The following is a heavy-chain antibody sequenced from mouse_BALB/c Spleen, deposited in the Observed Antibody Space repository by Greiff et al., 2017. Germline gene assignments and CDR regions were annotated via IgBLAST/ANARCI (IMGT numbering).Heavy chain of an antibody. D-gene: IGHD1-1*01. CDR2: IYPASGST. Sequence: LQQPGSELVRPGASVKLSCKASGYTFTSYWMHWVKQRPGQGLEWIGNIYPASGSTNYDEKFKSKGTLTVDTSSSTAYMHLSSLTSEDSAVYYCMLLPPGLDYWGQGTLVTVSA. CDR3: MLLPPGLDY. CDR1: GYTFTSYW. V-gene: IGHV1S22*01. J-gene: IGHJ3*01.